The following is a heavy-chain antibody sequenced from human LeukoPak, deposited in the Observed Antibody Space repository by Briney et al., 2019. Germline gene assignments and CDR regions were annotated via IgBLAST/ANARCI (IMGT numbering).Heavy chain of an antibody. V-gene: IGHV4-59*01. CDR1: GASISSYF. D-gene: IGHD5-18*01. Sequence: SETLPLTCTVSGASISSYFWTWIRQSPGKGLEWIGYISNIGSTNYNPSLKSRVTISGDTSKNQFSLKLNSVTAADTAVYYCTRDRSALDTWGQGTMVTVSS. CDR2: ISNIGST. J-gene: IGHJ3*01. CDR3: TRDRSALDT.